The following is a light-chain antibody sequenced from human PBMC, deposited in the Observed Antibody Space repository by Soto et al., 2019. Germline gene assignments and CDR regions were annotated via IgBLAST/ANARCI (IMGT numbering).Light chain of an antibody. CDR2: GAS. J-gene: IGKJ1*01. Sequence: EIVMTQSPATLSVSPGARATLSCRASQSISSNLAWYQHKPGQAPRLLIYGASTRANDVPAKFSGSGSGADFTLTISSLQSEDFAVYYCQQYNNWPRTFGQGTKVEIK. V-gene: IGKV3-15*01. CDR1: QSISSN. CDR3: QQYNNWPRT.